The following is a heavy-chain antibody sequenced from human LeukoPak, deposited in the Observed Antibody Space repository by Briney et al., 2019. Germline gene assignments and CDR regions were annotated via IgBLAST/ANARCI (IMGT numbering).Heavy chain of an antibody. CDR3: ARDRYNSQ. D-gene: IGHD5-24*01. V-gene: IGHV3-7*01. CDR2: IKQDESEK. Sequence: GGSLRLSCAASGFTFSSYAMHWVRQAPGKGLEWVANIKQDESEKYYVASVKGRFTISRDNAKNSLYLQMNSLRAEDTAVYYRARDRYNSQWGRGTLVTVSS. J-gene: IGHJ4*02. CDR1: GFTFSSYA.